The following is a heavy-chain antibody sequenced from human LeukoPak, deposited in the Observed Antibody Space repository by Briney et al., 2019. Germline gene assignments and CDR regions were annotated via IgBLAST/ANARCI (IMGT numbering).Heavy chain of an antibody. CDR3: AKGEGYYDSSGYEYFQH. V-gene: IGHV3-30*18. J-gene: IGHJ1*01. CDR1: GFTFSSYG. D-gene: IGHD3-22*01. CDR2: ISYDGSNK. Sequence: PGGSLRLSCAASGFTFSSYGMHWVRQAPGKGLEWVAVISYDGSNKYYADSVKGRFTISRDNSKNTLYLQMNSLRAEDTAVYYCAKGEGYYDSSGYEYFQHWGQGTLVTVSS.